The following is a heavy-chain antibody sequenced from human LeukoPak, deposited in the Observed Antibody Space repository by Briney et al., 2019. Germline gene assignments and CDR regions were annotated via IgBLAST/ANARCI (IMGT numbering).Heavy chain of an antibody. D-gene: IGHD2-15*01. CDR2: ISSSSSYI. Sequence: GSLRLSCATSGFTFVDYGLSWVRRAPGKGLEWVSSISSSSSYIYYADSVKGRFTISRHNSKNTLYLQMNSLRAEDTAVYYCARDPRYCSGGSCYSDGMDVWGQGTTVTVSS. CDR3: ARDPRYCSGGSCYSDGMDV. CDR1: GFTFVDYG. V-gene: IGHV3-21*04. J-gene: IGHJ6*02.